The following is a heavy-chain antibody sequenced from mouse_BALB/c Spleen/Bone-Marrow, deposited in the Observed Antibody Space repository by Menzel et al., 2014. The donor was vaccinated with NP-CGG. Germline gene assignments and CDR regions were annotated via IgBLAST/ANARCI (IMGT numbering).Heavy chain of an antibody. V-gene: IGHV4-1*02. J-gene: IGHJ4*01. CDR3: ARPGDYDAMDY. CDR1: GFDFGRYW. Sequence: EVMLVESGGGLVQPGGSLKLSCAASGFDFGRYWMSWVRQAPGKGLEWIGEINPDSSSINYTPSLKDKFIISRDNAKNTLYLQMSKVRSEDTALYYCARPGDYDAMDYWGQGTSATVSS. CDR2: INPDSSSI.